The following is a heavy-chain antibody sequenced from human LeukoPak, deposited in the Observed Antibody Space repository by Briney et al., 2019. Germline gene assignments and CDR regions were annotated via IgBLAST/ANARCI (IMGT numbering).Heavy chain of an antibody. J-gene: IGHJ4*02. CDR3: VKGLDYSSSQMDS. D-gene: IGHD6-6*01. Sequence: GGSLRLSCAASGFTFSSYAMSWVRQAPGKGLEWVSAISGSGGSTYYADSVKGRFTISRDNSKNTLYLQMNSLRAEDTAVYYCVKGLDYSSSQMDSWGQGTLVTVSS. CDR2: ISGSGGST. V-gene: IGHV3-23*01. CDR1: GFTFSSYA.